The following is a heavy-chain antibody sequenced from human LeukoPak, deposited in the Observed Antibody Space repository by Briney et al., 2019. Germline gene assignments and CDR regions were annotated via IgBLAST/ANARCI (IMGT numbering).Heavy chain of an antibody. D-gene: IGHD1-26*01. J-gene: IGHJ2*01. V-gene: IGHV1-69*05. CDR3: AREIIVGADWYFDL. Sequence: GASVKVSCKACGGTFSSYAISWVRQAPGQGLEWMGGIIHIFGTANYAQKFQGRVTITTDESTSTAYMELSSLRSEDTAVYYCAREIIVGADWYFDLWGRGTLVTVSS. CDR2: IIHIFGTA. CDR1: GGTFSSYA.